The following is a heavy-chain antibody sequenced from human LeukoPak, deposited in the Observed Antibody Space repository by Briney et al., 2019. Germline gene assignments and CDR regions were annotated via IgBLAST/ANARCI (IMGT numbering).Heavy chain of an antibody. Sequence: PSETLSLTCTVSGGSISSYYWSWIRQPPGKGLEWIGYIYYSGSTNYNPSLKSRVTISVDTSKNQFSLKLGSVTAADTAVYYCARDAKSDYGGNSWHAFDIWGQGTMVTVSS. J-gene: IGHJ3*02. V-gene: IGHV4-59*01. CDR2: IYYSGST. CDR1: GGSISSYY. CDR3: ARDAKSDYGGNSWHAFDI. D-gene: IGHD4-23*01.